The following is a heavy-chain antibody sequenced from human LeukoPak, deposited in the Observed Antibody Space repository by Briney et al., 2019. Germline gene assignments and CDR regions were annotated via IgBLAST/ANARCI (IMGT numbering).Heavy chain of an antibody. CDR1: GGSISSYY. V-gene: IGHV4-59*01. D-gene: IGHD3-9*01. J-gene: IGHJ3*02. CDR3: ARRKATYYDILTGYKSAFDI. Sequence: ASETLSLTCTVSGGSISSYYWSWIRQPPGKGLEWIGYNYYSGSTNYNPSLKSRVTISVDTSKNQFSLKLSSVTAADTAVYYCARRKATYYDILTGYKSAFDIWGQGTMVTVSS. CDR2: NYYSGST.